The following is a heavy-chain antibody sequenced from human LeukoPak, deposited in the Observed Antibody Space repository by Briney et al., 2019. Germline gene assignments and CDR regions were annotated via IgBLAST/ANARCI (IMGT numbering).Heavy chain of an antibody. CDR1: GFTFSSSA. CDR3: AKDPEVGATTAFDY. Sequence: GGSLRLSCAASGFTFSSSAMSWVRQAPGKGLEWVAAISDTGRLSYCADSVNGRFTISRDNSKNTLYLQMNSLRAEDTAVYYCAKDPEVGATTAFDYWGQGTLVTVSS. CDR2: ISDTGRLS. V-gene: IGHV3-23*01. J-gene: IGHJ4*02. D-gene: IGHD1-26*01.